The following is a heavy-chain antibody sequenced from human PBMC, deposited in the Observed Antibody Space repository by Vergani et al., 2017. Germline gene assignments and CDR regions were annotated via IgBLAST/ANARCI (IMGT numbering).Heavy chain of an antibody. Sequence: QVQLQESGPGLVKPSETLSLTCTVSGGSVSSGSYYWSWIRQPAGKGLEWIGYIYYSGSTNYNPSLKSRVTMSVDTSKNQFPLKLSSVTAADTAVYFCARWAGRRPPNWFDPWGQGTLVTVSS. CDR1: GGSVSSGSYY. D-gene: IGHD6-19*01. J-gene: IGHJ5*02. CDR2: IYYSGST. CDR3: ARWAGRRPPNWFDP. V-gene: IGHV4-61*10.